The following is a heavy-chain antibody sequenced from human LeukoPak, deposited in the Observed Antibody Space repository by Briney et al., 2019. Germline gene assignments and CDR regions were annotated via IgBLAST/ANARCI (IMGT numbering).Heavy chain of an antibody. CDR2: IYYSGST. J-gene: IGHJ4*02. Sequence: SETLSLTCTVSGGSISSSSYYWGWIRQPPGKGLEWIGSIYYSGSTYYNPSLKSRVTISVDTSKNQFSLHLNSVTVADSAIYYCARGLWLANFDLWGRGTLVTVSS. CDR1: GGSISSSSYY. V-gene: IGHV4-39*07. D-gene: IGHD6-19*01. CDR3: ARGLWLANFDL.